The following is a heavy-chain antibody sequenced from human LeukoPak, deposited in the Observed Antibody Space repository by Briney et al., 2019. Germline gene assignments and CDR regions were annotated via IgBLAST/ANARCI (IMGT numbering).Heavy chain of an antibody. CDR3: ARADYDILTGRYLGFDY. D-gene: IGHD3-9*01. Sequence: PSETLSLTCTVSGGSISSGGYYWSWIRQPPGKGLEWIGYIYHSGSTYYNPSLKSRVTISVGRSKNQFSLKLSSVTAADTAVCYCARADYDILTGRYLGFDYWGQGTLVTVSS. J-gene: IGHJ4*02. CDR2: IYHSGST. CDR1: GGSISSGGYY. V-gene: IGHV4-30-2*01.